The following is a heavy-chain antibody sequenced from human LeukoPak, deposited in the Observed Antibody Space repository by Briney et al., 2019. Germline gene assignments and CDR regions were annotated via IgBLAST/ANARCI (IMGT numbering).Heavy chain of an antibody. J-gene: IGHJ4*02. CDR3: ARFTRGSCSGGSCYYFDY. D-gene: IGHD2-15*01. CDR2: IYYSGST. CDR1: GVSVCSGSYF. V-gene: IGHV4-61*01. Sequence: SETVSLKGSVCGVSVCSGSYFWSWIRQPPGKGLEWIGYIYYSGSTNYNPSIKSRVTISVETSKTQFSPKLSSMTAADTAVYYWARFTRGSCSGGSCYYFDYWGQGNLVTVSS.